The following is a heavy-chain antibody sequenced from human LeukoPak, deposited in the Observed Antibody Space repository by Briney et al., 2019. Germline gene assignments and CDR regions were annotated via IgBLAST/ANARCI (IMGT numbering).Heavy chain of an antibody. CDR1: GGSVSSSGYS. Sequence: PSETLSPTCTVSGGSVSSSGYSWNWIRQPPGKTLEWIGYTYYSGSTNYNPSLKSRVTLSVDTSKNQFSLKLTSVTAADTAVYYCALRRLTSSQIIEDNWFGPWGQGTLVTVSS. V-gene: IGHV4-61*08. CDR2: TYYSGST. CDR3: ALRRLTSSQIIEDNWFGP. D-gene: IGHD2/OR15-2a*01. J-gene: IGHJ5*02.